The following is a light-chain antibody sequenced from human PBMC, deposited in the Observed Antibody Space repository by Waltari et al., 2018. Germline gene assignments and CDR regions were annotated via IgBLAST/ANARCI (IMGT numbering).Light chain of an antibody. Sequence: DIVMTQTPLSLPITPGEPASISCRSSQSLLDSNGNTYLHWYLQKPGQSPQLLIYGGSNRASGVPDRFSGSGSGTDFTLKISKVEAEDVGVYYCVQALAFPPWTFGQGTKVEIK. J-gene: IGKJ1*01. CDR1: QSLLDSNGNTY. CDR2: GGS. CDR3: VQALAFPPWT. V-gene: IGKV2-40*01.